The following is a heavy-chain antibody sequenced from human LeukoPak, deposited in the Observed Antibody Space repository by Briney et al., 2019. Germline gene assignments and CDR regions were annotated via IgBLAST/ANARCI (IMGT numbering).Heavy chain of an antibody. Sequence: GASVKVSCKASGGTFSSYAISWVRQAPGQGLEWMGGIIPIFGTANYAQKFQGRVTITADKSTSTAYMELSSLRSEDTAVYYCARGPALGVWGSYRYSRVDFDYWGQGTLVTVSS. CDR1: GGTFSSYA. J-gene: IGHJ4*02. CDR3: ARGPALGVWGSYRYSRVDFDY. D-gene: IGHD3-16*02. CDR2: IIPIFGTA. V-gene: IGHV1-69*06.